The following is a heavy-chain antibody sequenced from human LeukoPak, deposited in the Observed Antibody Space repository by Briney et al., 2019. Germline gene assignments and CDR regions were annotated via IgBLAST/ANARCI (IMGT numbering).Heavy chain of an antibody. J-gene: IGHJ4*02. CDR3: ARQTGSGLFILP. V-gene: IGHV4-34*01. Sequence: SETLSLTCAVYGGSFSGYYWSWIRQPPGKGLEWIGSIYYTGNTYYNASLKSQVSISIDTSKNQFSLKLTSVTAADTAVYYCARQTGSGLFILPGGQGTLVTVSS. CDR1: GGSFSGYY. CDR2: IYYTGNT. D-gene: IGHD3/OR15-3a*01.